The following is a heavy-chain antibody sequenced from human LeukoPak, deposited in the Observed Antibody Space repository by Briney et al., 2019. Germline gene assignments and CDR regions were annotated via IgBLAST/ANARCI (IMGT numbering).Heavy chain of an antibody. CDR1: GFTFSSYA. D-gene: IGHD3-22*01. V-gene: IGHV3-23*01. CDR3: AKDIAPTYYYDSSGYGWAFYYYYYGMDV. J-gene: IGHJ6*02. CDR2: ISGSGGST. Sequence: GGSLRLSCAASGFTFSSYAMSWVRQAPGKGLEWVSAISGSGGSTYYADSVKGRFTISRDNSKNTLYLQMNGLRAEDTAVYYCAKDIAPTYYYDSSGYGWAFYYYYYGMDVWGQGTTVTVSS.